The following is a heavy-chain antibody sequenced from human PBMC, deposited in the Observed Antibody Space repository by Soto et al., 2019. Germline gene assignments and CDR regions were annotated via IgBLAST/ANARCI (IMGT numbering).Heavy chain of an antibody. V-gene: IGHV1-18*01. J-gene: IGHJ5*02. D-gene: IGHD3-22*01. Sequence: ASVKVSCKASGYTFTSYGISWVRQAPGQGLEWMGWISAYNGNTNYAQKLQGRVTMTTDTSTSTAYMELRSLRSGDTAVYYCARELRTYYYDSSGYFSWFDPWGQGTLVTVSS. CDR1: GYTFTSYG. CDR3: ARELRTYYYDSSGYFSWFDP. CDR2: ISAYNGNT.